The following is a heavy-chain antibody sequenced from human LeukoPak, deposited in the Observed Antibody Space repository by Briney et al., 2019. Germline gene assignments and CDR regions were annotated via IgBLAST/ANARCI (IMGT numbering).Heavy chain of an antibody. CDR2: IIPIFGIA. D-gene: IGHD4-17*01. J-gene: IGHJ4*02. CDR1: GYTFTGYY. Sequence: SVKVSCKASGYTFTGYYMHWVRQAPGRGLEWMGRIIPIFGIANYAQKFQGRVTITADKSTSTAYMELSSLRSEDTAVYYCAREGVGDYPFDYWGQGTLVTVSS. CDR3: AREGVGDYPFDY. V-gene: IGHV1-69*04.